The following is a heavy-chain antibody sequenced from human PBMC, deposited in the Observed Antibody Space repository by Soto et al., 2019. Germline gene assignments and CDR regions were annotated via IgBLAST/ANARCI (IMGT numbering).Heavy chain of an antibody. CDR2: IKTNTDGGAT. CDR1: GLTFSDAD. D-gene: IGHD1-26*01. V-gene: IGHV3-15*01. Sequence: EGQLVESGGGLVKPGGSLKLSCEGSGLTFSDADMSWVRQAPGKGLEWFGRIKTNTDGGATEYAAAVIGRFNISRDDSKNTLPVEMIILKTEDRAVYNSATYRPTRLLKLRVWGKGTLVTVSS. J-gene: IGHJ4*02. CDR3: ATYRPTRLLKLRV.